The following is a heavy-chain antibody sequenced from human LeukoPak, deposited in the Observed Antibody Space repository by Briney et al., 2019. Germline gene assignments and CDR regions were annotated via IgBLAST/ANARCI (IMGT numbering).Heavy chain of an antibody. CDR3: ARHPSATVWFDP. D-gene: IGHD1-26*01. CDR2: INSDGSST. Sequence: GGSLRLSCAASGFTFSSYWMHWVRQAPGKGLVWVSRINSDGSSTSYADSVKGRFTISRDNAKNTLYLQMNSLRAEDTAVYYCARHPSATVWFDPWGQGTLVTVSS. V-gene: IGHV3-74*01. J-gene: IGHJ5*02. CDR1: GFTFSSYW.